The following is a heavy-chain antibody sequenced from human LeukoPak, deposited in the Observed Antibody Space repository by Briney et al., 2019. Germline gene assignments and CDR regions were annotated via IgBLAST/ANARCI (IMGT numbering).Heavy chain of an antibody. D-gene: IGHD2-21*01. Sequence: ASVTVSCTTSGYNFSHYGLTWVRQGPGQGLEWVGWINPYNGNTDYEQSLQGRVTLTIDPSTSTAFMELRSLRADDTAIYYCARDFTCGYWGRGTLVTVSS. CDR2: INPYNGNT. J-gene: IGHJ4*02. CDR3: ARDFTCGY. CDR1: GYNFSHYG. V-gene: IGHV1-18*01.